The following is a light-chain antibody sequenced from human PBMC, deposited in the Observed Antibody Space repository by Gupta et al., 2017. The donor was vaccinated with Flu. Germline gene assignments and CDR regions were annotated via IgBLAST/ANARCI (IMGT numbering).Light chain of an antibody. CDR3: SSFTSRSTLV. J-gene: IGLJ1*01. V-gene: IGLV2-14*01. CDR2: EVS. CDR1: SSDVGGYKF. Sequence: QSALTQPASVSGSPGQPITISCTGTSSDVGGYKFVSWYQQHPGKAPKLMIYEVSNRPSGVSNRFSGSKSGNTASLTISGLQAEDEADYYCSSFTSRSTLVFGTGTKVTVV.